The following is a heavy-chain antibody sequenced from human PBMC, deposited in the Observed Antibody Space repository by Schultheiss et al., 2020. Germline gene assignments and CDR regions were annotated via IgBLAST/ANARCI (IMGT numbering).Heavy chain of an antibody. CDR1: GYTFTSYY. CDR3: ARDLRYCSGGSCYPFNWFDP. J-gene: IGHJ5*02. V-gene: IGHV1-46*03. D-gene: IGHD2-15*01. Sequence: ASVKVSCKASGYTFTSYYMHWVRQAPGQGLEWMGIINPSGGSTSYAQKFQGRVTMTRDTSTSTVYMELSSLRSEDTAVYYCARDLRYCSGGSCYPFNWFDPWGQGTLVNGYS. CDR2: INPSGGST.